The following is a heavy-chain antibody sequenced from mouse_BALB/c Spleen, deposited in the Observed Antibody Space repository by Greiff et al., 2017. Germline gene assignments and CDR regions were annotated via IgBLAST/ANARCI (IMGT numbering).Heavy chain of an antibody. CDR2: ISSGGSYT. CDR1: GFTFSSYA. J-gene: IGHJ2*01. V-gene: IGHV5-9-4*01. Sequence: EVKLMESGGGLVKPGGSLKLSCAASGFTFSSYAMSWVRQSPEKRLEWVAEISSGGSYTYYPDTVTGRFTISRDNAKNTLYLEMSSLRSEDTAMYYCARVLGRGDYFDYWGQGTTLTVSS. D-gene: IGHD4-1*01. CDR3: ARVLGRGDYFDY.